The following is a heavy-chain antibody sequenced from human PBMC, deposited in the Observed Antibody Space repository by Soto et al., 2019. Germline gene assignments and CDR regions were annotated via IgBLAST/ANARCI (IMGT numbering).Heavy chain of an antibody. J-gene: IGHJ4*02. CDR1: GESISSGGYY. Sequence: QVQLQESGPGLVKPSQTLSLTCSVSGESISSGGYYWSWIRHHPGKGLEWIGYIYDSESAYYNPYLKSRVTISMDTSKNHFAMRLSSVTAADTAVYYCARASSSSSAADYWGQGILVTVSA. V-gene: IGHV4-31*03. CDR2: IYDSESA. D-gene: IGHD6-6*01. CDR3: ARASSSSSAADY.